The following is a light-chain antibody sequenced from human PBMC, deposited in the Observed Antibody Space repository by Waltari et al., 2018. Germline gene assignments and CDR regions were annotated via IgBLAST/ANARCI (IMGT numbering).Light chain of an antibody. V-gene: IGKV3-11*01. J-gene: IGKJ1*01. CDR3: QQRSSWPRT. CDR1: QSISTY. CDR2: SAD. Sequence: EIVLTQSPSTVSLSPGERVTLPCRASQSISTYLAWYQQKPGQAPRLLLYSADNGATGIPARFSGSGSGTDFTLTISSLEPEDSAVYDCQQRSSWPRTFGQGTKVEI.